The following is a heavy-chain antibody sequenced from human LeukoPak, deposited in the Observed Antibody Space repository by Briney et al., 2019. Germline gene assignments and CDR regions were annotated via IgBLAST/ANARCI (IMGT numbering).Heavy chain of an antibody. CDR3: ARDPPRGVATKNNWFDP. CDR1: GYTFTSYY. J-gene: IGHJ5*02. Sequence: ASVKVSCKASGYTFTSYYMHWVRQAPGQGLEWMGIINPSGGSTSYAQKFQGRVTMTRDTSTSTVYMELSSLRSEDTAVYYCARDPPRGVATKNNWFDPWGQGTLVTVSS. V-gene: IGHV1-46*01. D-gene: IGHD5-12*01. CDR2: INPSGGST.